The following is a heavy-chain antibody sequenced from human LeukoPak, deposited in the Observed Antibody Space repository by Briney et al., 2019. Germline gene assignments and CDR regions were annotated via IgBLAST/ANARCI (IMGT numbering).Heavy chain of an antibody. CDR3: ARDLNFGTGAFEI. CDR1: GFTFSSYA. J-gene: IGHJ3*02. V-gene: IGHV3-23*01. Sequence: GGSLRLSCAASGFTFSSYAMSWVRQAPGKGLEWVSAITGSGSVTYCADSVKGRFTISRDNSRNTLYLKMNSLRAEDTAVYYCARDLNFGTGAFEIWGQGTMVTVSS. CDR2: ITGSGSVT. D-gene: IGHD3/OR15-3a*01.